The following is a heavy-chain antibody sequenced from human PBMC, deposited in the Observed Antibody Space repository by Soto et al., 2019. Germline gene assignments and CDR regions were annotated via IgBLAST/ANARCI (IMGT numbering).Heavy chain of an antibody. CDR3: AKIRVVPAAVKARSFDY. V-gene: IGHV3-23*01. D-gene: IGHD2-2*01. CDR2: ISGSGGST. CDR1: GFTFSSYA. J-gene: IGHJ4*02. Sequence: EVQLLESGGGLVQPGGSLRLSCAASGFTFSSYAMSWVRQAPGKGLEWVSAISGSGGSTYYADSVKGRFTISRDNSKNTLYLQMNSLRAEDTAVYYCAKIRVVPAAVKARSFDYWGQGTLVTVS.